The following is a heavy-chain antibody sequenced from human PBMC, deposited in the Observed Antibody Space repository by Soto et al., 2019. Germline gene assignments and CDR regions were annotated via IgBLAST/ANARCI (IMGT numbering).Heavy chain of an antibody. J-gene: IGHJ3*02. D-gene: IGHD3-16*01. V-gene: IGHV1-2*04. Sequence: QVQLVQSGAEVKKPGASVKVSCKASGYTFTGYYMHWVRQAPGQGLEWMGWINPNSGGTNYAQKFQGWVTMTRDTSISTDYMELSRLRSDDTAVYYCARGTPFMITFGGVINAFDIWGQGTMVTVSS. CDR1: GYTFTGYY. CDR2: INPNSGGT. CDR3: ARGTPFMITFGGVINAFDI.